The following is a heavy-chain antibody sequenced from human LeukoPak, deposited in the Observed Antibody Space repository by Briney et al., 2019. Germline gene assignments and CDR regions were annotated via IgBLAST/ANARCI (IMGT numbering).Heavy chain of an antibody. Sequence: KSSETLSLTCAVYGGSFSGYYWSWIRQPPGKGLEWIGEINHSGSTNYNPSLKSRVTISVDTSKNQFSLKLSSVTAADTAVYYCAREELRCSSTSCRGLYAFDIWGQGTMVTVSS. V-gene: IGHV4-34*01. D-gene: IGHD2-2*01. CDR1: GGSFSGYY. J-gene: IGHJ3*02. CDR3: AREELRCSSTSCRGLYAFDI. CDR2: INHSGST.